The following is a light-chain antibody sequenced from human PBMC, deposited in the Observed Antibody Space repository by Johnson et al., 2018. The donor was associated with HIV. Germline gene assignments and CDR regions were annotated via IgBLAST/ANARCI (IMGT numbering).Light chain of an antibody. V-gene: IGLV1-51*02. CDR3: GTWDTRLSVLYA. CDR2: ESN. J-gene: IGLJ1*01. Sequence: QSVLTQPPSVSAAPGQKVTIPCSGSSSNIGKNSVSWYQQLPGTAPKLLIYESNKRPSGIPDRFSGSKSGTPATLGITGLQTGDEAYYYCGTWDTRLSVLYAFGSGTKVTVL. CDR1: SSNIGKNS.